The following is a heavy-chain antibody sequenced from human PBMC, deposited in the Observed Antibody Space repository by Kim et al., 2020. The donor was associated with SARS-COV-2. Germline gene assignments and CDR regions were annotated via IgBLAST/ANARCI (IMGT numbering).Heavy chain of an antibody. CDR2: ISYDGSNK. Sequence: GGSLRLSCAASGFTFSSYAMHWVRQAPGKGLEWVAVISYDGSNKYYADSVKGRFTISRDNSKNTLYLQMISLRTEDTAVYYCARDKWLDYWGQGTLVTVSS. D-gene: IGHD3-22*01. CDR1: GFTFSSYA. J-gene: IGHJ4*02. V-gene: IGHV3-30*04. CDR3: ARDKWLDY.